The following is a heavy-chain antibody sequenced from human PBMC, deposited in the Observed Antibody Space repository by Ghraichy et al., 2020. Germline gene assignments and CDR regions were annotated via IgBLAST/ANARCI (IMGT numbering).Heavy chain of an antibody. D-gene: IGHD1-1*01. CDR1: GGSFSGYY. CDR2: INHSGST. V-gene: IGHV4-34*01. CDR3: ARVSTTAH. Sequence: SQTLSLTCAVYGGSFSGYYWSWIRQPPRKGLEWIGEINHSGSTNYNPSLKSRVTISVDTSKNQFSLKLSSVTAADTAVYYCARVSTTAHWGQGTLVTVSS. J-gene: IGHJ4*02.